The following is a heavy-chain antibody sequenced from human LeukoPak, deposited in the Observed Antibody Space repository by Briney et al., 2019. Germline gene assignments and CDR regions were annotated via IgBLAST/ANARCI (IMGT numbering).Heavy chain of an antibody. D-gene: IGHD6-13*01. V-gene: IGHV1-2*02. CDR1: GYTFTGYY. J-gene: IGHJ6*03. Sequence: GASVKVSCKASGYTFTGYYMHWVRQAPGHGLEWMGWINPNNGVTSYAQKFQGRVTMTRDTSIRTAYMELSSLRSDDTAVYYCARDKVAAAGLQADDYYYYYMDVWGKGTTVTVSS. CDR2: INPNNGVT. CDR3: ARDKVAAAGLQADDYYYYYMDV.